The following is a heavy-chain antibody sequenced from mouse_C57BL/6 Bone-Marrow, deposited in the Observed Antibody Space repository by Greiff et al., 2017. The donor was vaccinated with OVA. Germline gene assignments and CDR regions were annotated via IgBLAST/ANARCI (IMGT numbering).Heavy chain of an antibody. CDR1: GYTFTSYG. CDR3: ARFAPLYYYGSSSWFAY. J-gene: IGHJ3*01. Sequence: QVQLQQSGAELARPGASVKLSCKASGYTFTSYGISWVKQRTGQGLEWIGEIYPRSGNTYYNEKFKGKATLTADKSSSTAYLELRSLTSEDSAVDCCARFAPLYYYGSSSWFAYWGQGTLVTVSA. CDR2: IYPRSGNT. V-gene: IGHV1-81*01. D-gene: IGHD1-1*01.